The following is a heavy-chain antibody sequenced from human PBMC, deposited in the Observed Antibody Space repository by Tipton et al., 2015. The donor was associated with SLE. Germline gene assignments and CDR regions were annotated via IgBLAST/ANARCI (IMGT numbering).Heavy chain of an antibody. D-gene: IGHD4-11*01. CDR1: GYTFNSYY. CDR2: INPGGGST. Sequence: QLVQSGAEVKKPGVSVKVSCKASGYTFNSYYIHWVRQAPGQGLEWMGIINPGGGSTTYSQKFQGRVTMTRDTSTSTVYMELSSLGSEDTAVYYCARVLQSGDAFDIWGQGTMVTVSS. CDR3: ARVLQSGDAFDI. V-gene: IGHV1-46*02. J-gene: IGHJ3*02.